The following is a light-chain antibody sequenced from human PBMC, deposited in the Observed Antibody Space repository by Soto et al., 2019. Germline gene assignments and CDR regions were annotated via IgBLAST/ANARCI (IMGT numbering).Light chain of an antibody. CDR3: SSYTSSSTYV. CDR1: SSDVGSYNR. CDR2: EVS. V-gene: IGLV2-18*02. Sequence: QSALTQPPSVSGSPGQSVAISCTGTSSDVGSYNRVSWYQQPPGTAPKLLIYEVSDQPSGVPDRFSGAKSGNTASLTISGLQDEDEADYYCSSYTSSSTYVFGTGTKLTVL. J-gene: IGLJ1*01.